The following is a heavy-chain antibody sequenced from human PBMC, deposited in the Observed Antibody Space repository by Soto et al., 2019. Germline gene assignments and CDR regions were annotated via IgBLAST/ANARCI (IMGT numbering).Heavy chain of an antibody. CDR1: GFTFSSYG. Sequence: GGSLRLSCAASGFTFSSYGMHWVRQAPGKGLEWVAVISYDGSNKYYADSVKGRFTISRDNSKNTLYLQMNSLRAEDTAVYYCAKTATHSDYYYGMDVWGKGTTVTVSS. D-gene: IGHD2-15*01. J-gene: IGHJ6*04. V-gene: IGHV3-30*18. CDR3: AKTATHSDYYYGMDV. CDR2: ISYDGSNK.